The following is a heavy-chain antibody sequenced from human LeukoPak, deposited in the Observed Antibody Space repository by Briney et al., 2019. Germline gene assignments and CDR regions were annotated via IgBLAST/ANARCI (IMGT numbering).Heavy chain of an antibody. Sequence: GGSLRLSCVASGFTFSNYWMHWVRQAPGKGLVWISRINGDGSSTTYADSVKGRFTISRDNGKNTLYLQMNSLRAEDTAVYYCAKDTSQGHCSGGSCSFDYWGQGTLVTVSS. CDR3: AKDTSQGHCSGGSCSFDY. D-gene: IGHD2-15*01. J-gene: IGHJ4*02. CDR2: INGDGSST. CDR1: GFTFSNYW. V-gene: IGHV3-74*01.